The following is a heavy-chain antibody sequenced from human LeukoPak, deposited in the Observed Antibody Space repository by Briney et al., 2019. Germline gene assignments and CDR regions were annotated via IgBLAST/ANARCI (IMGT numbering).Heavy chain of an antibody. D-gene: IGHD3-9*01. CDR2: SIPIFGTA. Sequence: SVKVSCKASGGTFSSYAISWVRQAPGQGLEWMGGSIPIFGTANYAQKFQGRVTITADESTSTAYMELSSLRSEDTAVYYCARDSGALRYFDWLSAGNNWFDPWGQGTLVTVSS. CDR3: ARDSGALRYFDWLSAGNNWFDP. J-gene: IGHJ5*02. V-gene: IGHV1-69*13. CDR1: GGTFSSYA.